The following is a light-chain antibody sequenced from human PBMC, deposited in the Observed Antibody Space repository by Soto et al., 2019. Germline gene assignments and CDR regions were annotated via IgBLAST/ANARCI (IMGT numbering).Light chain of an antibody. Sequence: DIQMTQSPSTLSASVGDRVTITCRASQSIVTWLAWYQQKPGKAPKLLIYKASSLQSGVPSRFSGSGSGTEFTLTISSLQPDDFAAYYCQQYRTTWTFGQGTKVDIK. CDR2: KAS. V-gene: IGKV1-5*03. J-gene: IGKJ1*01. CDR3: QQYRTTWT. CDR1: QSIVTW.